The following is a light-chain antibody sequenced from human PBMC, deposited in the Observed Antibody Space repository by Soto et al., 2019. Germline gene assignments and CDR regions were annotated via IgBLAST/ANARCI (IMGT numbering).Light chain of an antibody. CDR2: STN. CDR3: LLYYGGAQPHWV. Sequence: QAVVTQESSLTVSPGGTVTLTCASSTGAVTSGHHPNWLQQKPGQAPRTLIYSTNNKQDWTPARFSGSLLEGKAALTVSGVQPEDEAEYYCLLYYGGAQPHWVFGGGTKLTVL. CDR1: TGAVTSGHH. J-gene: IGLJ3*02. V-gene: IGLV7-43*01.